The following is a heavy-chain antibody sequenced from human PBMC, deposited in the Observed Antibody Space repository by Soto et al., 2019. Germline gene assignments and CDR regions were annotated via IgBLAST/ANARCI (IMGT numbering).Heavy chain of an antibody. J-gene: IGHJ6*02. CDR2: INHSGST. CDR1: GGSFSGYY. CDR3: ARGVTIFGVVRRNYYYGMDV. Sequence: SETLSLTCTVSGGSFSGYYWSWIRQPPGKGLEWIGEINHSGSTNYNPSLKSRVTISVDTSKNQFSLKLSSVTAADTAVYYCARGVTIFGVVRRNYYYGMDVWGQGTTVTVSS. V-gene: IGHV4-34*01. D-gene: IGHD3-3*01.